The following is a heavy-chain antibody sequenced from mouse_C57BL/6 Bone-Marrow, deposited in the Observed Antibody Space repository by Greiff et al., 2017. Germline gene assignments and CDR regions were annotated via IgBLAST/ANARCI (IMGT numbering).Heavy chain of an antibody. J-gene: IGHJ2*01. CDR2: ISSGSSTI. V-gene: IGHV5-17*01. Sequence: EVKLQESGGGLVKPGGSLKLSCAASGFTFSDYGMHWVRQAPEKGLEWVAYISSGSSTIYYADTVKGRFTISRDNAKNTLFLQMTSLRSEDTAMYYCAKEGVSMVTTKAWYFDYWGQGTTLTVSS. CDR3: AKEGVSMVTTKAWYFDY. CDR1: GFTFSDYG. D-gene: IGHD2-10*02.